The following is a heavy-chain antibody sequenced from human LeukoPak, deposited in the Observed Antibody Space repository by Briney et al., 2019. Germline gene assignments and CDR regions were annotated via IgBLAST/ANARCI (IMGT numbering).Heavy chain of an antibody. CDR1: GGSISSGGYY. Sequence: SETLSLTCTVSGGSISSGGYYWSWIRQHPGKGLEWIGYIYYSGSTYYNPSLKSRVTISVDTSKNQFSLKLSSVTAADTAVYYCARGTRGFPFDYWGQGTLVTVSS. CDR2: IYYSGST. D-gene: IGHD3-10*01. V-gene: IGHV4-31*03. J-gene: IGHJ4*02. CDR3: ARGTRGFPFDY.